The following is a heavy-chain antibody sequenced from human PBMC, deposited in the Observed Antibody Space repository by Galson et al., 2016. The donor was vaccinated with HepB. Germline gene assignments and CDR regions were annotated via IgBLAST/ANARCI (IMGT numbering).Heavy chain of an antibody. Sequence: LTCAVYGGSFSGYYWSWIRQPPGKGLEWIGEINHSGSTNYNPSLKSRVTISVDTSKNQFSLKLSSVTAADTAVYYCAGSYSESYHYFDYWGQGTLVTVSS. V-gene: IGHV4-34*01. CDR1: GGSFSGYY. CDR3: AGSYSESYHYFDY. CDR2: INHSGST. D-gene: IGHD1-26*01. J-gene: IGHJ4*02.